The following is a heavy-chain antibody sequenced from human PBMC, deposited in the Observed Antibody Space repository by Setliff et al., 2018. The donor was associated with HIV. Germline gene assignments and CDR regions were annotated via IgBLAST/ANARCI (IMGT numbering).Heavy chain of an antibody. J-gene: IGHJ6*03. CDR1: GASISSHY. V-gene: IGHV4-4*08. CDR2: IYTSGST. Sequence: SEILSPTSTVSGASISSHYWSWIRQPPGKGLEWIGHIYTSGSTNYNPSLKSRVIMSVGPSKNQYSLKLSSVTAADTAVYYCAGCYYNYWSGYPLDYMDVWGKGTTVTVSS. CDR3: AGCYYNYWSGYPLDYMDV. D-gene: IGHD3-3*01.